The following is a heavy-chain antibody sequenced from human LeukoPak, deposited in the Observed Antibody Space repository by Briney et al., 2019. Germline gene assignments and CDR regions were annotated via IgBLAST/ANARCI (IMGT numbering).Heavy chain of an antibody. CDR1: GFTVSSNY. Sequence: GGSLRLSCAASGFTVSSNYMSWVRQAPGKGLERVSVIYSGGSTYYADSVKGRFTISRDNSKNTLYLQMNSLRAEDTAVYYCARETAMGIDGFDYWGQGTLVTVSS. D-gene: IGHD5-18*01. J-gene: IGHJ4*02. V-gene: IGHV3-66*01. CDR3: ARETAMGIDGFDY. CDR2: IYSGGST.